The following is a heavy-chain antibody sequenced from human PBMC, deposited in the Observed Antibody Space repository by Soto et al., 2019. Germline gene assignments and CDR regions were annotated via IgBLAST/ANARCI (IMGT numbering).Heavy chain of an antibody. J-gene: IGHJ3*02. V-gene: IGHV4-34*01. CDR1: GGSFSGYY. D-gene: IGHD3-10*01. CDR2: INHSGST. Sequence: QVQLQQWGAGLLKPSETLSLTCAVYGGSFSGYYWSWIRQPPGKGLGWIGEINHSGSTNYNPSLKSRVTISVDTSKNQFSLKLSSVTAADTAVYYCARGSRLRHYYGSGSYYARGAFDIWGQGTMVTVSS. CDR3: ARGSRLRHYYGSGSYYARGAFDI.